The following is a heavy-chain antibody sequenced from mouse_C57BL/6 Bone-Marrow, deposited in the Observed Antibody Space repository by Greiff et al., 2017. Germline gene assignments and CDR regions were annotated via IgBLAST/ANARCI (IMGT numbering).Heavy chain of an antibody. D-gene: IGHD4-1*01. J-gene: IGHJ4*01. CDR2: ISDGGSYT. CDR1: GFTFSSYA. Sequence: DVHLVESGGGLVKPGGSLKLSCAASGFTFSSYAMSWVRQTPEKRLEWVATISDGGSYTYYPDNVKGRFTISRDNAKNNLYLQMSHLKSEDTAMYYCARDGWDGAMDYWGQGTSVTVSS. CDR3: ARDGWDGAMDY. V-gene: IGHV5-4*01.